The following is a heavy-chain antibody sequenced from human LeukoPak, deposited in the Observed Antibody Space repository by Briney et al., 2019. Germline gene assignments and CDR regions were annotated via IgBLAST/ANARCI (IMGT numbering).Heavy chain of an antibody. CDR3: ARGLLDYYYYMDV. CDR1: GGTFSSYA. Sequence: ASVKVSCKASGGTFSSYAISWVRQAPGQGLEWMGGIIPIFGTANYAQKFQGRVTITTDESTSTAYMELSSLRSGDTAVYYCARGLLDYYYYMDVWGKGTTVTVSS. CDR2: IIPIFGTA. J-gene: IGHJ6*03. D-gene: IGHD2-15*01. V-gene: IGHV1-69*05.